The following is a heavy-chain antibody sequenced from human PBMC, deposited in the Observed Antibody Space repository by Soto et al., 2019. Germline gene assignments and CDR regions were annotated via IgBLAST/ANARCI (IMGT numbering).Heavy chain of an antibody. CDR3: SKGDRSGVFDF. Sequence: ASVKVSCKASGYTFTSQYINWVLQATGEGFEWMGWMNPNSGNTGYAQKFQGRVTMTRDTSITTAYMELSSLRSDDTAVDYCSKGDRSGVFDFWALGTSVPVSS. CDR2: MNPNSGNT. V-gene: IGHV1-8*01. J-gene: IGHJ4*01. CDR1: GYTFTSQY. D-gene: IGHD2-8*01.